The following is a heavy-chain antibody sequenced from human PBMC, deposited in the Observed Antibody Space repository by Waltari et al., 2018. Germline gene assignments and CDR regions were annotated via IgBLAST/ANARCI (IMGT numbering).Heavy chain of an antibody. CDR3: ARRYSGYDFDY. CDR1: GGSFSDYY. D-gene: IGHD5-12*01. Sequence: QVQLQQWGAGLLKPSETLSLTCAVYGGSFSDYYWNWIRQPPGKGLEWMGEINHGGSTNYTPSLQSRVTISGDTSKNQFSLRLASVTAADTAVYFCARRYSGYDFDYWGQGNMVAVSS. V-gene: IGHV4-34*01. J-gene: IGHJ4*02. CDR2: INHGGST.